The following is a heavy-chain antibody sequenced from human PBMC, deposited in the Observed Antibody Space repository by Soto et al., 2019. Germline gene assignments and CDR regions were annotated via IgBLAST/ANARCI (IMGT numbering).Heavy chain of an antibody. D-gene: IGHD4-17*01. CDR2: IYYSGST. J-gene: IGHJ1*01. CDR3: ARYPRDYGDYRQIRAEYFQH. V-gene: IGHV4-39*01. Sequence: QLQLQESGPGLVKPSETLSLTCTVSGGSISSSSYYWGWIRQPPGKGLEWIGSIYYSGSTYYNPSLKSRVTISVDTSKNQFSLKLSSVTAADTAVYYCARYPRDYGDYRQIRAEYFQHWGQGTLVTVSS. CDR1: GGSISSSSYY.